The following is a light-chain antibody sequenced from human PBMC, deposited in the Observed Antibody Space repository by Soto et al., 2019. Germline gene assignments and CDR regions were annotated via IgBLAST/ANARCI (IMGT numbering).Light chain of an antibody. V-gene: IGKV3-15*01. Sequence: EIVMTQSPVTLSVSAEERATRSCTACQSVTNSYLAWYQQKPGQAPRLPIFGASTRAAGIPARFSGSGSGTEFTLTISSLQSEDFAVYYCQQYSNWPLTFGGGTKVDIK. J-gene: IGKJ4*01. CDR3: QQYSNWPLT. CDR2: GAS. CDR1: QSVTNSY.